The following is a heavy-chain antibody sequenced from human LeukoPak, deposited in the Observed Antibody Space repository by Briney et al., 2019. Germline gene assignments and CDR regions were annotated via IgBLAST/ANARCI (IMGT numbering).Heavy chain of an antibody. Sequence: ASVKVSCKASGYTFTGYYMHWVRQAPGQGLEWMGWINPNSGGTNYAQKFQGGVTMTRDTSISTAYMELSRLRSDDTAVYYCARGDYSSSSPLDYWGQGTLVTVSS. D-gene: IGHD6-6*01. J-gene: IGHJ4*02. CDR1: GYTFTGYY. V-gene: IGHV1-2*02. CDR2: INPNSGGT. CDR3: ARGDYSSSSPLDY.